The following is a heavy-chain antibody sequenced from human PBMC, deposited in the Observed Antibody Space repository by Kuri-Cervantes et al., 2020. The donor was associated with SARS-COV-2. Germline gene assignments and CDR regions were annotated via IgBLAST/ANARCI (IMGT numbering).Heavy chain of an antibody. CDR3: ANGGLSFDY. D-gene: IGHD3-16*01. CDR1: GFTFSSFA. CDR2: ISGSGVGT. V-gene: IGHV3-23*01. Sequence: GGSLRLSCAASGFTFSSFAMSWVRQAPGKGLEWVSSISGSGVGTYYADSVKGRFTISRDNSKNTLHLQMNSLRAEDSALYYCANGGLSFDYWGQGTLVTVSS. J-gene: IGHJ4*02.